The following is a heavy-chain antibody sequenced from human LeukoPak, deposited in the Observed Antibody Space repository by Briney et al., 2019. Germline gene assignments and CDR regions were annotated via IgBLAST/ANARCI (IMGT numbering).Heavy chain of an antibody. CDR1: GGSISSYY. Sequence: PSETLSLTCTVSGGSISSYYWSWIRQPPGKGLEWIGYIYYSGSTNYNPSLKSRVTISVDTSKNQFSLKLSSVTAADTAVYYCARSEWLGKFYFDYWGQGTLATVSS. J-gene: IGHJ4*02. CDR2: IYYSGST. V-gene: IGHV4-59*01. D-gene: IGHD6-19*01. CDR3: ARSEWLGKFYFDY.